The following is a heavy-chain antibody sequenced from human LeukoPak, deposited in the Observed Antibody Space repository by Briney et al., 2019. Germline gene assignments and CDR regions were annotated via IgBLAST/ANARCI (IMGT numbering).Heavy chain of an antibody. CDR3: AKTLYYYGSGSSYYFDY. J-gene: IGHJ4*02. V-gene: IGHV3-23*01. CDR1: GFAFGSYA. Sequence: GGSLRLSCAAPGFAFGSYAMSWVRQAPGKGLEWVSGISDRGGSTYYADSVKGRFTISRDNSKNTLYLQMNSLRAEDTAVYYCAKTLYYYGSGSSYYFDYWGQGTLVTVSS. D-gene: IGHD3-10*01. CDR2: ISDRGGST.